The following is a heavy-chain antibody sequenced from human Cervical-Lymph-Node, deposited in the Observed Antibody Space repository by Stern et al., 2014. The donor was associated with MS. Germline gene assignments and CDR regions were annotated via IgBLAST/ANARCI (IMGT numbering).Heavy chain of an antibody. Sequence: VQLEQSGPEVRQPGASVRVSCKTSGYTFTTPNYGIAWVREAPGRGLERMGWISSYNGNTVYAQKLQDRVTMTTDTSTSTVYMELRSLRSDDTAFYYCARERLRDFNDYHFDYWGQGTLVTVSS. J-gene: IGHJ4*02. CDR1: GYTFTTPNYG. V-gene: IGHV1-18*01. CDR2: ISSYNGNT. CDR3: ARERLRDFNDYHFDY. D-gene: IGHD4-11*01.